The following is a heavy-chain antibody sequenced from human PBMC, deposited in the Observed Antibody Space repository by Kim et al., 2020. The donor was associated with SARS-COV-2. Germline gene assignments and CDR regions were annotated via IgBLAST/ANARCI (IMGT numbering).Heavy chain of an antibody. J-gene: IGHJ5*02. CDR2: IYYSGST. CDR3: ARHSSSSTELVRYNWFDP. CDR1: GGSISSSSYY. Sequence: SETLSLTCTVSGGSISSSSYYWGWIRQPPGKGLEWIGSIYYSGSTYYNPSLKSRVTISVDTSKNQFSLKLSSVTAADTAVYYCARHSSSSTELVRYNWFDPWGQGTLVTVSS. V-gene: IGHV4-39*01. D-gene: IGHD6-13*01.